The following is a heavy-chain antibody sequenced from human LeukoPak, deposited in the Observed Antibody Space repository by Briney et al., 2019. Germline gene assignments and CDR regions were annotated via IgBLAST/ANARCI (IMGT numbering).Heavy chain of an antibody. CDR2: TNPNSGDT. V-gene: IGHV1-2*06. Sequence: GASVKVSFKASGYTFTGYHMHWVRQAPGQGLEWMGRTNPNSGDTNYAQKFQGRVTMTRDTSISTAYMELSRLTSDDTAVYYCARDYCSSTSCLFDYWGQGTLVTVSS. J-gene: IGHJ4*02. CDR1: GYTFTGYH. CDR3: ARDYCSSTSCLFDY. D-gene: IGHD2-2*01.